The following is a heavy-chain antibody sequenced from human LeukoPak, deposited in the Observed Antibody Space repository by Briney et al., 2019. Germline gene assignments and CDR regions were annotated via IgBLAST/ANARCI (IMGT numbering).Heavy chain of an antibody. D-gene: IGHD5-24*01. CDR3: ARSEMATILGFYY. CDR2: IYSGGST. V-gene: IGHV3-53*01. CDR1: GFTVSSNY. Sequence: GGSLRLSCAASGFTVSSNYMSWVRQAPGKGLEWVSVIYSGGSTYYADSVKGRFTISRDDSKNTLYLQMNSLRAEDTAVYYCARSEMATILGFYYWGQGTLVTVSS. J-gene: IGHJ4*02.